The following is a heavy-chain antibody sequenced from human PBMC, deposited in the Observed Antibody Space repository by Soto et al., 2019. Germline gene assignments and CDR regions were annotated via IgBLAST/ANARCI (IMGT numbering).Heavy chain of an antibody. V-gene: IGHV3-30*18. D-gene: IGHD2-15*01. J-gene: IGHJ4*02. CDR2: ISYDGSNK. Sequence: QVQLVESGGGVVQPGRSLRLSCAASGFTFSSYGMHWVRQAPGKGLEWVAVISYDGSNKYYADSVKGRFTISRDNSKNTLYLQMNSLRAEDTAVYYCAKASGRDSIFDYWGQGTLVTVSS. CDR3: AKASGRDSIFDY. CDR1: GFTFSSYG.